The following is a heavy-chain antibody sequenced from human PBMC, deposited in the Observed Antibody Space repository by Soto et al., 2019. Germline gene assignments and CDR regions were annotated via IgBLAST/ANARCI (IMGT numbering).Heavy chain of an antibody. CDR2: ISGSGGST. J-gene: IGHJ4*02. V-gene: IGHV3-23*01. CDR1: GFTFSSYA. D-gene: IGHD3-3*01. CDR3: AKVRILEWLSSLPQVGYFDY. Sequence: HPGGSLRLSCAASGFTFSSYAMSWVRQAPGKGLEWVSAISGSGGSTYYADSVKGRFTISRDNSKNTLYLQMNSLRAEDTAVYYCAKVRILEWLSSLPQVGYFDYWGQGTLVTVSS.